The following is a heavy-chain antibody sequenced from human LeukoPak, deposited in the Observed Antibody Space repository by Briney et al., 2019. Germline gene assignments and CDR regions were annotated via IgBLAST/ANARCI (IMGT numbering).Heavy chain of an antibody. J-gene: IGHJ5*02. D-gene: IGHD6-13*01. CDR2: IIPIFGTA. V-gene: IGHV1-69*01. CDR1: GGTFSSYA. CDR3: ARAVVGSSSWYGWFDP. Sequence: GASVKVSCTASGGTFSSYAISWVRQAPGQGLEWMGGIIPIFGTANYAQKFQGRVTITADESTSTAYMELSSLRSEDTAVYYCARAVVGSSSWYGWFDPWGQGTLVTVSS.